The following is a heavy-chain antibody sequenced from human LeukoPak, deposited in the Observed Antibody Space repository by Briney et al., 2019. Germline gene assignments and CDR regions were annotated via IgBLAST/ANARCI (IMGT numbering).Heavy chain of an antibody. V-gene: IGHV4-59*08. D-gene: IGHD4-23*01. Sequence: SETLSLTCTVSGGSISSYYWSWIRQPPGKGLEWIGYIYYSGSTNYNPSLKSRVTISVDTSKNQFSRKLSSVTAADTAVYYCARHDDYGGNLGYWGQGTLVTVSS. CDR2: IYYSGST. CDR1: GGSISSYY. CDR3: ARHDDYGGNLGY. J-gene: IGHJ4*02.